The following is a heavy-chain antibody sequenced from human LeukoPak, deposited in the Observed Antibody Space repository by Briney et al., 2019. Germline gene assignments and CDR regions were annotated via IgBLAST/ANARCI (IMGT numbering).Heavy chain of an antibody. CDR1: GYTFTGYG. D-gene: IGHD3-9*01. CDR3: ARPNLLRYFDWLLY. CDR2: ISAYNGNT. Sequence: ASVKVSCKASGYTFTGYGISWVRQAPGQGLEWMGWISAYNGNTNYAQKLQGRVTMTTDTSTSTAYMELRSLRSDDTAVYYCARPNLLRYFDWLLYWGQGTLVTVSS. V-gene: IGHV1-18*01. J-gene: IGHJ4*02.